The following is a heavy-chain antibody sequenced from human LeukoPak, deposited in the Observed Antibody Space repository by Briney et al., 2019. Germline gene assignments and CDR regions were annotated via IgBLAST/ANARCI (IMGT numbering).Heavy chain of an antibody. CDR1: GGTFSSYA. V-gene: IGHV1-69*04. J-gene: IGHJ4*02. CDR2: IIPIFGIA. D-gene: IGHD5-18*01. CDR3: ARCSRGYSYGSFDY. Sequence: SVRVSCKASGGTFSSYAISWVRQAPGQGLEWMGRIIPIFGIANYAQKFQGRVTITADKSTSTAYMELSSLRSEDTAVYYCARCSRGYSYGSFDYWGQGTLVTVSS.